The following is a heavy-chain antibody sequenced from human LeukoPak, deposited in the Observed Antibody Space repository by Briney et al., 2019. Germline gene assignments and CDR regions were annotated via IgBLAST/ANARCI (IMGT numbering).Heavy chain of an antibody. CDR2: IDDRGTT. Sequence: SETLSLTCAVYGGSFNGFYWTWIRQHPGKVLEWIGEIDDRGTTNYNPSLKSRVTVSLDMSKSQVSLQLSSVTAADTSLYYCARGRRYYDFRTASSVGWFDPWGQGTLVTVSS. J-gene: IGHJ5*02. V-gene: IGHV4-34*01. D-gene: IGHD3/OR15-3a*01. CDR3: ARGRRYYDFRTASSVGWFDP. CDR1: GGSFNGFY.